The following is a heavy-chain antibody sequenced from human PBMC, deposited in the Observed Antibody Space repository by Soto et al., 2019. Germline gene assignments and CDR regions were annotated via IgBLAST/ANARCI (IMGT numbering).Heavy chain of an antibody. Sequence: QVQLRESGPGLVKPSQNLSLTRTVSGGSIGSGDYYWTWIRQPPGKGLECLGYVSSTGTSYYMPSLKSRLNISLDTSKNIFSLRLSSVTAADTAVYFCARDKWDLPLDIWGHGTMVTVSS. J-gene: IGHJ3*02. V-gene: IGHV4-30-4*01. CDR2: VSSTGTS. CDR3: ARDKWDLPLDI. CDR1: GGSIGSGDYY. D-gene: IGHD1-26*01.